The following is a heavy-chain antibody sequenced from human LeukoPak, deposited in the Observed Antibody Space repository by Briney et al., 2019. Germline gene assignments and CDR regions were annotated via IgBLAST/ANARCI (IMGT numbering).Heavy chain of an antibody. J-gene: IGHJ4*02. CDR1: GGSISSSSYY. V-gene: IGHV4-39*07. CDR2: IYYSGST. Sequence: SETLSLTCTVSGGSISSSSYYWGWIRQPPGKGLEWIGSIYYSGSTYYNPSLESRVTISVDTSKNQFSLKLSSVTAADTAVYYCARDLPSPFDYWGQGTLVTVSS. CDR3: ARDLPSPFDY. D-gene: IGHD2-2*01.